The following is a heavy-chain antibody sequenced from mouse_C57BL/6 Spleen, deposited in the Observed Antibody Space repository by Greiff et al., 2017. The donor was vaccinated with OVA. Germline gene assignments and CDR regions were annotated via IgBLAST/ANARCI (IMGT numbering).Heavy chain of an antibody. CDR1: GFTFSDYY. CDR2: INYDGSST. J-gene: IGHJ1*03. Sequence: DVHLVESEGGLVQPGSSMKLSCTASGFTFSDYYMAWVRQVPEKGLEWVANINYDGSSTYYLDSLKSRFIISRDNAKNNLYLQMSSLKSEDTATYYCAGEGTTVEGSYWYFDVWGTGTTVTVSS. D-gene: IGHD1-1*01. V-gene: IGHV5-16*01. CDR3: AGEGTTVEGSYWYFDV.